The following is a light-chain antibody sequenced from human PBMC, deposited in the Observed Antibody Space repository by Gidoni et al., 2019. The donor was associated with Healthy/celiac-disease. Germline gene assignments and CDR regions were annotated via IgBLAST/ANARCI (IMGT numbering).Light chain of an antibody. Sequence: IKMTQSPSSLSASVGDRVTIPCRARQGISNYLAWYQQKPGKVPKLLIYAASTLQSGVPSRFSVSGSGTDFTLTISSLQPEDVATYYCQKYNSAPQTFGQGTKVEIK. J-gene: IGKJ1*01. CDR3: QKYNSAPQT. CDR1: QGISNY. V-gene: IGKV1-27*01. CDR2: AAS.